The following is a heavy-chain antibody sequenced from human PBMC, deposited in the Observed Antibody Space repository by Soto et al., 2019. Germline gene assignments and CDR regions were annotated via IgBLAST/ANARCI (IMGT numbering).Heavy chain of an antibody. Sequence: GGSLRLSCVASGFTFTNYWMHWVRQAPGKGLVWVSRIDADGSSTSYADSVKGRFTISRDNAKNTLYLQMKGLRVEDTAVYYCAIAAALNYGMDVWGQGTTVTVSS. CDR1: GFTFTNYW. J-gene: IGHJ6*02. CDR3: AIAAALNYGMDV. CDR2: IDADGSST. D-gene: IGHD6-13*01. V-gene: IGHV3-74*01.